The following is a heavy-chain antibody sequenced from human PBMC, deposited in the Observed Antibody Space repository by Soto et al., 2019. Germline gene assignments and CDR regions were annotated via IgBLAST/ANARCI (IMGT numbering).Heavy chain of an antibody. Sequence: QVHLVQSGAEVKKPGASVKVSCKASGYTFTSYGITWVRQAPGHGLEWMGWISAHNGNTDYAQKLQGRVIVTRDTPTSTAYMELRILKSDDTAVYYCARGRYGDYWGQGALVTVSS. D-gene: IGHD1-1*01. J-gene: IGHJ4*02. CDR1: GYTFTSYG. CDR2: ISAHNGNT. CDR3: ARGRYGDY. V-gene: IGHV1-18*01.